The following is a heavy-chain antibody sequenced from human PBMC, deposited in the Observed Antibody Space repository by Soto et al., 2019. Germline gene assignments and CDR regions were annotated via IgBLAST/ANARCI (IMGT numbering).Heavy chain of an antibody. J-gene: IGHJ4*02. D-gene: IGHD6-19*01. CDR2: IIPILGIA. V-gene: IGHV1-69*02. Sequence: GASVKVSCKASGGTFSSYTISWVRQAPGQGLEWMGRIIPILGIANYAQKFQGRVTITADKSTSTAYTELSSLRSEDTAVYYCASLGHRAVAETSNYWGQGTLVTVSS. CDR1: GGTFSSYT. CDR3: ASLGHRAVAETSNY.